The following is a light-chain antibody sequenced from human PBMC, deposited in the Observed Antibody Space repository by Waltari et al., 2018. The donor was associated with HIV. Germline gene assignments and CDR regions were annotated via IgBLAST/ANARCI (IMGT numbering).Light chain of an antibody. V-gene: IGLV2-14*03. J-gene: IGLJ2*01. Sequence: QSALTQPASVSGSPGQSITISCTGTSSDVGGYNYASWYQQHPGKAPKPMIYDVSNRPSGVSNRFSGSKSGNTASLTISGLQAEDEADYYCSSYTSSSTLVVFGGGTKLTVL. CDR3: SSYTSSSTLVV. CDR2: DVS. CDR1: SSDVGGYNY.